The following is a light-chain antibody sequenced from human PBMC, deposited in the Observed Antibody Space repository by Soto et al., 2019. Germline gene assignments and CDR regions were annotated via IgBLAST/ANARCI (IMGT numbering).Light chain of an antibody. CDR3: QQYGSSRAT. CDR2: GAS. V-gene: IGKV3-20*01. Sequence: EIVLTQSPGTLSLSPGERATLSCRASQSISSSYLAWYQQKPGQAPRLLIYGASSRATGIPDRFSGSGSGTDFTLTIRRLEPEDFAVYYCQQYGSSRATFGQGTQGEI. CDR1: QSISSSY. J-gene: IGKJ1*01.